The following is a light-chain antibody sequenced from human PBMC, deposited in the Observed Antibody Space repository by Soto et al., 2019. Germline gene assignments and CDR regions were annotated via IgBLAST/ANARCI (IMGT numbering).Light chain of an antibody. CDR1: QGLSSN. CDR2: EAS. CDR3: QQTRSYPST. Sequence: AIPLTQSPSCLSASVGAGVNVXCRASQGLSSNFVWYQQRSGQVPQLLIYEASILQGGGPSRFSGSGSGTDFTLPISSLQAEDFATYYRQQTRSYPSTFGGGTKVDIK. V-gene: IGKV1-13*02. J-gene: IGKJ4*01.